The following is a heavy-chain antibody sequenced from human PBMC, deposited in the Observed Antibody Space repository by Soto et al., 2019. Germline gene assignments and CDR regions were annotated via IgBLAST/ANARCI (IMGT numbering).Heavy chain of an antibody. CDR1: GGSFSGYY. D-gene: IGHD3-10*01. J-gene: IGHJ6*02. V-gene: IGHV4-34*01. Sequence: SETLSLTCAVYGGSFSGYYWSWIRQPPGKGLGWIGEVNHSGSTNYNPSLKSRVTISVDTSKNQFSLKLSSVTAADTAVYYRARAPSFGGLGTDGLDVWGQGTTVTVSS. CDR2: VNHSGST. CDR3: ARAPSFGGLGTDGLDV.